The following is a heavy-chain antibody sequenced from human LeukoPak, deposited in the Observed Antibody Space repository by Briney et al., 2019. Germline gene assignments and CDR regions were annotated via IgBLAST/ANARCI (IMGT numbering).Heavy chain of an antibody. CDR2: INSDGSST. D-gene: IGHD2-2*01. Sequence: PGGSLRLSCAASGFTFSSYWMHWVRQAPGKGLVWVSRINSDGSSTSYADSVKGRFTISRDNAKNTLYLQMNSLRAEDTAVYYCARGSSSTSLYYYYYMDVWGQGALVTVSS. J-gene: IGHJ6*03. V-gene: IGHV3-74*01. CDR3: ARGSSSTSLYYYYYMDV. CDR1: GFTFSSYW.